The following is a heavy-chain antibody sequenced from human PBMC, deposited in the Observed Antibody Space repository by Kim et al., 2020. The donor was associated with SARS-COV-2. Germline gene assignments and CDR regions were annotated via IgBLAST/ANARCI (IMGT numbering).Heavy chain of an antibody. V-gene: IGHV4-59*03. CDR3: VSKRADSSGFIDS. Sequence: SETLSLTCSVASASFSENYWSWIRQPPGRGLEWIGYIHHTGTTNYNPSLKSRVAISVDSSKNQFSLNLNSMTTADTAVYYCVSKRADSSGFIDSWVQGT. J-gene: IGHJ4*02. CDR2: IHHTGTT. D-gene: IGHD3-22*01. CDR1: SASFSENY.